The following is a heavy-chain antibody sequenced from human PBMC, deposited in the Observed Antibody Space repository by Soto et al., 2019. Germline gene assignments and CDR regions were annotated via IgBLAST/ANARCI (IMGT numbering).Heavy chain of an antibody. Sequence: QEQLVQSGAVVKKPGSSVKVSCKASGDTFSSYAISWVRQAPGQGREWMGVIIPILGSANYAQKFQGRVTITADESKSTSYMDLSSLRSEAAAVYYCARGAGIFGVVACDYLGQGTLVTFSS. J-gene: IGHJ4*02. V-gene: IGHV1-69*01. D-gene: IGHD3-3*01. CDR2: IIPILGSA. CDR1: GDTFSSYA. CDR3: ARGAGIFGVVACDY.